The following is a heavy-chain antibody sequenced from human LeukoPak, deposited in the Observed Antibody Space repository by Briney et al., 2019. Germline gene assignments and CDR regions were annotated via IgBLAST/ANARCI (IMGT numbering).Heavy chain of an antibody. CDR2: LSYRGDST. J-gene: IGHJ4*02. Sequence: GGSLRLSCAGSGFSFSDYGMSWVRQPPGKGLEWVSGLSYRGDSTYYADSVKGRFTISRDNSKNTLYLQMNSLRAEDTAVYYCARDRVGATLYFDYWREGTLVTVSS. CDR3: ARDRVGATLYFDY. CDR1: GFSFSDYG. V-gene: IGHV3-23*01. D-gene: IGHD1-26*01.